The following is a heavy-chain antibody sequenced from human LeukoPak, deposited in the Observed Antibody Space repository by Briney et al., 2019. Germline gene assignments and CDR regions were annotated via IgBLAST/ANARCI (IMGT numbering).Heavy chain of an antibody. CDR2: IYYSGST. Sequence: SETLSLTCTVSGGSISSYYWSWIRQPPGKGLEWIGYIYYSGSTNYNPSPKSRGTISVDTSQNKFSLKLNSVTAEDTAVYYCAREGVCCYVWGSYRFHAFDIWGQGTMVTVSS. CDR3: AREGVCCYVWGSYRFHAFDI. D-gene: IGHD3-16*02. CDR1: GGSISSYY. J-gene: IGHJ3*02. V-gene: IGHV4-59*01.